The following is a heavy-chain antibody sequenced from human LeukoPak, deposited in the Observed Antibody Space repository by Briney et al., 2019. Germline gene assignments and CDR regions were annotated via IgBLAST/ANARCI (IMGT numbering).Heavy chain of an antibody. Sequence: GASVKVSCKASGYTFTGYYMHWVRQAPGQGLEWMGWINPNSGGTNYAQKFQGRVTMTRDTSISTAYMELSRLRSDDTAVYYCARDLLGSDYYGSGSYPDSWGQGTLVTVSS. CDR3: ARDLLGSDYYGSGSYPDS. CDR1: GYTFTGYY. D-gene: IGHD3-10*01. CDR2: INPNSGGT. V-gene: IGHV1-2*02. J-gene: IGHJ4*02.